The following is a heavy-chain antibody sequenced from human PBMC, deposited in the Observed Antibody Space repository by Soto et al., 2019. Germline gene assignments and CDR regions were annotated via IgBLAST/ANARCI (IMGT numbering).Heavy chain of an antibody. CDR1: GGSISSSSYY. CDR3: ARLEGLATISDYFVF. D-gene: IGHD3-9*01. CDR2: IYYSGST. J-gene: IGHJ4*02. Sequence: QLQLQESGPGLVKPSEALSLTCSVSGGSISSSSYYWGWIRQPPGKGLEWIGSIYYSGSTYYNPSLKSRGTISIDKSKIQVSLQLSSLTAADTSVYYCARLEGLATISDYFVFWGQGTLVTVSS. V-gene: IGHV4-39*01.